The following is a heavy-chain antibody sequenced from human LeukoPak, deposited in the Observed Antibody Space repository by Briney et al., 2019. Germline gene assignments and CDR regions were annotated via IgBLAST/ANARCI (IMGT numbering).Heavy chain of an antibody. D-gene: IGHD6-13*01. J-gene: IGHJ5*02. CDR1: GYTFTSYY. CDR3: AALISANSSSWYNWFDP. Sequence: GAPVKVSCKASGYTFTSYYMHWVRQAPGQGLEWIGIINPSGGSTSYAQKFQGRVTMTRDTSTSTVYMELSSLRSEDTAVYYCAALISANSSSWYNWFDPWGQGTLVTVSS. V-gene: IGHV1-46*01. CDR2: INPSGGST.